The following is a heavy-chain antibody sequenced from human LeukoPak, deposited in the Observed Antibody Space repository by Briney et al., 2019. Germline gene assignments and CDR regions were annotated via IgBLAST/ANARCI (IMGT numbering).Heavy chain of an antibody. J-gene: IGHJ4*02. CDR2: IYYSGST. V-gene: IGHV4-39*07. Sequence: TFSSYAMNWVRQAPGKGLEWIGSIYYSGSTYYNPSLKSRVTISVDTSKNQFSLKLSSVTAADTAVYYCARGVVARYYFDYWGQGTLVTVSS. CDR3: ARGVVARYYFDY. D-gene: IGHD2-2*01. CDR1: TFSSYA.